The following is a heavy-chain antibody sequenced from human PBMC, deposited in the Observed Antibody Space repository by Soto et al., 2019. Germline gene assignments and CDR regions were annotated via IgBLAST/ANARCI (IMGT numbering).Heavy chain of an antibody. V-gene: IGHV4-39*01. Sequence: PSETLSLTCTVSGGSMSSSSYYWGWIRHPPGKGLECIGSIYYSGSTYYNPSLKSRVTISVDTSKNQFSLKLSSLTAADTAVYYCARWGVGHYYDSSGYPTWGQGTLVTVSS. J-gene: IGHJ5*02. CDR3: ARWGVGHYYDSSGYPT. CDR1: GGSMSSSSYY. D-gene: IGHD3-22*01. CDR2: IYYSGST.